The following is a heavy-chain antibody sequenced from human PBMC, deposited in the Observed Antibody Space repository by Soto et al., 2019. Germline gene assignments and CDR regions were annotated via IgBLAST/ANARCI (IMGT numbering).Heavy chain of an antibody. J-gene: IGHJ4*02. CDR2: ISHDGRET. CDR1: GFNFPDHA. CDR3: AKGGWPLDY. D-gene: IGHD2-15*01. Sequence: GVSLRLCYGASGFNFPDHAMRWVRQAPGKGLEWVTYISHDGRETYYAESVKGRFTFSRDNSKNTLYLQMDSLTTEDTAVYYCAKGGWPLDYWGQGTLVNVSS. V-gene: IGHV3-30*04.